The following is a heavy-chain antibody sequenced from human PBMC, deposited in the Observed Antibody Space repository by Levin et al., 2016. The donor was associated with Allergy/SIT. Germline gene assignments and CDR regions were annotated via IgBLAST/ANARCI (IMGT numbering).Heavy chain of an antibody. Sequence: SETLSLTCSVSGGSINSNRYYWGWVRQPPGKGLEWIGSIYYSGKTYYNPSLQSRVTISVDTSKSQFSLKLNSVSAADTAVYYCARMSPFLWFGESSPPKDFYFYYGMDVWGQGTKVTVSS. J-gene: IGHJ6*02. V-gene: IGHV4-39*01. CDR1: GGSINSNRYY. CDR2: IYYSGKT. CDR3: ARMSPFLWFGESSPPKDFYFYYGMDV. D-gene: IGHD3-10*01.